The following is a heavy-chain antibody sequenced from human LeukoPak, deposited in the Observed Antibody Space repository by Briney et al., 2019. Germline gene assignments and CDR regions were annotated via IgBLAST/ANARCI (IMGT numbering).Heavy chain of an antibody. Sequence: ASVKVSCKASGYTFTGYYMHWVRQAPGQGLEWMGWINPNSGGTNYAQKFQGRVTMTRDTSISTAYMELSRLRSDDTAVYYCARDRGGSYSSSWPFYAFDYWGQGTLVTVSS. CDR1: GYTFTGYY. CDR2: INPNSGGT. D-gene: IGHD6-13*01. CDR3: ARDRGGSYSSSWPFYAFDY. J-gene: IGHJ4*02. V-gene: IGHV1-2*02.